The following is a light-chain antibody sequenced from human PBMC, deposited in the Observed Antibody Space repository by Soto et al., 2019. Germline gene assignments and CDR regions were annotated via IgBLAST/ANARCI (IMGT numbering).Light chain of an antibody. J-gene: IGLJ1*01. CDR3: SSYTSSSPYV. CDR2: DVS. V-gene: IGLV2-14*01. Sequence: QSVLTQPASVSGSPGQSITISCTGTSSDVGGYNYVSWYQQHPGKAPKLMIYDVSNRSSGVSNRFSGSKSGNTASLTISGLQAEDEADYYCSSYTSSSPYVFGTGTKVTVL. CDR1: SSDVGGYNY.